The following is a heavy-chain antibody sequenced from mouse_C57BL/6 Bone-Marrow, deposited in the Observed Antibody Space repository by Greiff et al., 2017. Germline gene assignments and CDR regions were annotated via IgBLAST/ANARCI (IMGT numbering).Heavy chain of an antibody. D-gene: IGHD1-1*01. CDR3: ARRGYYGSSYVDY. J-gene: IGHJ2*01. V-gene: IGHV5-6*01. Sequence: EVQRVESGGDLVKPGGSLKLSCAASGFTFSSYGMSWVRQTPDKRLEWVATISSGGSYTYYPDSVKGRFTISRDNAKNTLYLQMSSLKSEDTAMYYCARRGYYGSSYVDYWGQGTTLTVSS. CDR1: GFTFSSYG. CDR2: ISSGGSYT.